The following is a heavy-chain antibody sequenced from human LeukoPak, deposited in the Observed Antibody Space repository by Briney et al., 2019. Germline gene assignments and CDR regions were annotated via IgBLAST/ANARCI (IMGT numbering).Heavy chain of an antibody. V-gene: IGHV1-18*01. CDR3: ARNVLLWFGTLPYFFDY. D-gene: IGHD3-10*01. CDR1: GYTFTSYG. CDR2: ISAYNGNT. Sequence: ASVKVSCKASGYTFTSYGISWVRQAPGQGLEWMGWISAYNGNTNYAQNLQGRVTMTTDTSTSTAYMELRSLRSDDTAVYYCARNVLLWFGTLPYFFDYWGQGTLVTVSS. J-gene: IGHJ4*02.